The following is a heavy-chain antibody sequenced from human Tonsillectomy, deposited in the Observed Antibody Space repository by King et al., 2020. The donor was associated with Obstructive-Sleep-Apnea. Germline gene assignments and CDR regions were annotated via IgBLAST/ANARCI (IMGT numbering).Heavy chain of an antibody. Sequence: VQLQESGPGLVKPSGTLSLTCAVSGGSISSSNWWSWVRQPPGKGLEWIGEIYHSGSTNYNPSLKSRVTISVDKSKNQFSLKLGSVTAADTAVYYFARDLGYCSSTSCYPEYYFDYWGQGTLVTVSS. J-gene: IGHJ4*02. CDR2: IYHSGST. D-gene: IGHD2-2*01. V-gene: IGHV4-4*02. CDR3: ARDLGYCSSTSCYPEYYFDY. CDR1: GGSISSSNW.